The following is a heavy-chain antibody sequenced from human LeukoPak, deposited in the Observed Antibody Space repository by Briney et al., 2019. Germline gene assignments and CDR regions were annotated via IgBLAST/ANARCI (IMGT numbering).Heavy chain of an antibody. D-gene: IGHD6-19*01. CDR3: AREIAVAGTLSFDAFDI. V-gene: IGHV1-18*01. Sequence: ASVKVSCKASGYTFTSYGISWVRQAPGQGLEWMGWISAYNGNTNYAQKLQGRVTMTTDTSTSTAYMELRSLRSDDTAVYYCAREIAVAGTLSFDAFDIWGQGTMVTVSS. CDR2: ISAYNGNT. J-gene: IGHJ3*02. CDR1: GYTFTSYG.